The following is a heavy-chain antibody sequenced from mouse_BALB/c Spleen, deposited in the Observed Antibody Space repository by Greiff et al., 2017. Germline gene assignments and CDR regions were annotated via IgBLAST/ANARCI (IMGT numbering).Heavy chain of an antibody. CDR2: IDPANGNT. CDR3: ARDYGSRYFDY. Sequence: VQLQQSGAELVKPGASVELSCTASGFNIKDTYMHWVKKRPEQALEGIGRIDPANGNTKYDPKFQGKATITADTSSNTAYLQLSSLTSEDTAVYYCARDYGSRYFDYWGQGTTLTVSS. J-gene: IGHJ2*01. V-gene: IGHV14-3*02. D-gene: IGHD1-1*01. CDR1: GFNIKDTY.